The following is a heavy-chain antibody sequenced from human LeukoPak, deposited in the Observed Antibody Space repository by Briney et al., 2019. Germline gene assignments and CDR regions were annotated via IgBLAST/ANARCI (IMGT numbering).Heavy chain of an antibody. D-gene: IGHD2-2*01. CDR2: IYYSGST. V-gene: IGHV4-61*08. CDR1: GGSISSGGYY. Sequence: SETLSLTCTVSGGSISSGGYYWSWIRQPPGKGLEWIGYIYYSGSTNYNPSLKSRVIISVDTSKNQFSLKLSSVTAADTAVYYCARDLGQLLSSAWFDPWGQGTLVTVSS. J-gene: IGHJ5*02. CDR3: ARDLGQLLSSAWFDP.